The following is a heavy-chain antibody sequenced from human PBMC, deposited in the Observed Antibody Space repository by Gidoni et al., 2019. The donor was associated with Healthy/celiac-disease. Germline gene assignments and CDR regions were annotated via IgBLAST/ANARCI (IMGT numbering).Heavy chain of an antibody. J-gene: IGHJ3*02. CDR2: ISYDGSNK. D-gene: IGHD3-10*01. CDR3: AREVGYYYGSGSYHDAFDI. V-gene: IGHV3-30-3*01. Sequence: QVQLVESGGGVVQPGRSLRLSCAASGFPFSSSAMHWVRQAPGKGLEWVAVISYDGSNKYYADSVKGRFTISRDNSKNTLYLQMNSLRAEDTAVYYCAREVGYYYGSGSYHDAFDIWGQGTMVTVSS. CDR1: GFPFSSSA.